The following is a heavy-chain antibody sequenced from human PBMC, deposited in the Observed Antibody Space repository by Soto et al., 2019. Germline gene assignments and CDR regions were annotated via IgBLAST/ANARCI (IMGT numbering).Heavy chain of an antibody. CDR1: GYTFTNYR. Sequence: QVQLVQSGAEVKKPGASVKVSCKASGYTFTNYRINWVRQAPGQGLEWLGWVSAYNGERRYAQRVQARVIMTTDTSTTTAYMELSSLRSGDTAVYYFSRGTSIPASGDYWGQGTLVTVSS. D-gene: IGHD6-6*01. CDR2: VSAYNGER. J-gene: IGHJ4*01. CDR3: SRGTSIPASGDY. V-gene: IGHV1-18*01.